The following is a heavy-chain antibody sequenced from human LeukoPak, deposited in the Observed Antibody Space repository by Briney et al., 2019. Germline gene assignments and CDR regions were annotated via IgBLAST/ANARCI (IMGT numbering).Heavy chain of an antibody. D-gene: IGHD2-8*01. V-gene: IGHV4-38-2*02. CDR3: ARVDCTNGVCYNYYYYMDV. CDR2: IYHSGST. Sequence: SETLSLTCTVSGYSISSGYYWGWIRQPPGKGLEWIGSIYHSGSTYYNPSLKSRVTISVDTSNNQFSLKLSSVTAADTALYYCARVDCTNGVCYNYYYYMDVWGKGTTVTVSS. J-gene: IGHJ6*03. CDR1: GYSISSGYY.